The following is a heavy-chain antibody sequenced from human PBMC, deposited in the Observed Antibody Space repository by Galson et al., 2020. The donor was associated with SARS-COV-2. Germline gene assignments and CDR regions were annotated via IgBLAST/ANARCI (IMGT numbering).Heavy chain of an antibody. D-gene: IGHD5-12*01. Sequence: GESLKISCAASGFTFSSYAMHWVRQAPGKGLEWVAVISYDGSNKYYADPVKGRFTISRDNSKNTLYLQMNSLRAEDTAVYYCAREGLATDAFDIWGQGTMVTVSS. V-gene: IGHV3-30*04. CDR3: AREGLATDAFDI. J-gene: IGHJ3*02. CDR2: ISYDGSNK. CDR1: GFTFSSYA.